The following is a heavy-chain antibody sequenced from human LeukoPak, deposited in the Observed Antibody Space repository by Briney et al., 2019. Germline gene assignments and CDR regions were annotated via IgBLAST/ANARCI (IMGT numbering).Heavy chain of an antibody. V-gene: IGHV4-61*02. D-gene: IGHD3-16*01. J-gene: IGHJ5*02. Sequence: SQTLSLTCTVSGGSISSGSYYWSWIRQPAGKGLEWIGRIYTSGSTNYNPSLKSRVTISVDASKNQFSLKLSSVTAADTAVYYCARRLGAVRLVYRNWFDPWGQGTLVTVSS. CDR1: GGSISSGSYY. CDR3: ARRLGAVRLVYRNWFDP. CDR2: IYTSGST.